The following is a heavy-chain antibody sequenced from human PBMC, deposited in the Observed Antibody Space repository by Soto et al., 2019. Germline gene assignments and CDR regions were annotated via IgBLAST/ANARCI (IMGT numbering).Heavy chain of an antibody. CDR3: ARANPYYSGSYYGPYRSPLDY. CDR1: GFTFSDYY. J-gene: IGHJ4*02. CDR2: ISSSSSYT. V-gene: IGHV3-11*05. Sequence: GSLRLSCAASGFTFSDYYMSWIRQAPGKGLEWVSYISSSSSYTNYADSVKGRFTISRDNAKNSLYLQMNSLRAEDTAVYYCARANPYYSGSYYGPYRSPLDYWGQGTLVTVSS. D-gene: IGHD1-26*01.